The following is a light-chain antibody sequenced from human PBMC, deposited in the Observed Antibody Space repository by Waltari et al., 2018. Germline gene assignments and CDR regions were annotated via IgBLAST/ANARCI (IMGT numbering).Light chain of an antibody. CDR3: CSQAGSYTL. J-gene: IGLJ2*01. CDR2: EVT. V-gene: IGLV2-11*01. CDR1: SNDVGGYNY. Sequence: QSVLTQPRSVSGSPGQSVTISCTGTSNDVGGYNYVSWYQQHPGKAPKLMIFEVTKRPSGVPDRFSGSKAGNTASLTISGLQSEDESDYYCCSQAGSYTLFGGGTQLTVL.